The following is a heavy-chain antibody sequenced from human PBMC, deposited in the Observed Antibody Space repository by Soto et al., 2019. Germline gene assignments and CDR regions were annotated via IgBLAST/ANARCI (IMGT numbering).Heavy chain of an antibody. J-gene: IGHJ5*02. V-gene: IGHV3-7*01. CDR2: IKQDGGEK. CDR3: ARERGYSYGYSPEDWFDP. D-gene: IGHD5-18*01. Sequence: PGGSLRLSCAASGFTFTSYWMTWVRQAPGKGLEWVANIKQDGGEKYYVGSMKGRFTISRDNAENSLYLQLDSLRAEDTAVYYCARERGYSYGYSPEDWFDPWGQGTLVTVSS. CDR1: GFTFTSYW.